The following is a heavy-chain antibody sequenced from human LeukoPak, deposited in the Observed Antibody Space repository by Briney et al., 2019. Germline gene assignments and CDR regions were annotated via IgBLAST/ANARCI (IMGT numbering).Heavy chain of an antibody. CDR1: GGTFSSYA. CDR2: IIPIFGTA. J-gene: IGHJ3*02. D-gene: IGHD5-12*01. V-gene: IGHV1-69*13. Sequence: SVKVSCKASGGTFSSYAISWVRQAPGQGLEWMGGIIPIFGTANYAQKFQGRVTITADESTSTAYMELSSLRSEDTAVYYCARDMRYSGYDFLDAFDIWGQGTMVTVSS. CDR3: ARDMRYSGYDFLDAFDI.